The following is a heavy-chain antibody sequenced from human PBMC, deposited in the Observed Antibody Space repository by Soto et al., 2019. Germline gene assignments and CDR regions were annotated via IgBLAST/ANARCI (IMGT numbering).Heavy chain of an antibody. J-gene: IGHJ5*02. CDR1: GFTFKNYA. CDR3: AKGNKRSADNWFDP. Sequence: EVQLLEYGGGLVQPGGSLRLSCAASGFTFKNYAMTWVRQAPGKGLEWVSGISDSGSSTYYADSARGRLTISRDNSGNTVYLQMNSLRAEDTAVYYCAKGNKRSADNWFDPWGPGTLVTVSS. CDR2: ISDSGSST. D-gene: IGHD6-6*01. V-gene: IGHV3-23*01.